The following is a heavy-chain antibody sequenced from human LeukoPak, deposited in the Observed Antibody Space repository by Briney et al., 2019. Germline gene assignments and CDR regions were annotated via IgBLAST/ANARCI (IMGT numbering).Heavy chain of an antibody. D-gene: IGHD1-1*01. CDR2: IYSSEST. Sequence: PSETLSLTCTVSGGSMSSYYWSWVRQPPGKGLEWIGHIYSSESTNYNPSLKSRVTISVDTSKNQFSLTLTSVTAADTAVYYCAVTWNADRTFAPWGQGILVTVS. CDR1: GGSMSSYY. V-gene: IGHV4-59*03. CDR3: AVTWNADRTFAP. J-gene: IGHJ5*02.